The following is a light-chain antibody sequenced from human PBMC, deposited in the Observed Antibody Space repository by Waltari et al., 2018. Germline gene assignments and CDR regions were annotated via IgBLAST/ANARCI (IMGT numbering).Light chain of an antibody. J-gene: IGLJ2*01. CDR3: QSYDSSLSDVV. Sequence: QSVLTQPPSVSGAPGQRVIIPCTGSSSNIGAGYDAPWYRQLPGSAPNLLIYDNNNRPSGVPDRFSGSKSGTSASLAISGLQAEDEADYYCQSYDSSLSDVVFGGGTKLTVL. CDR1: SSNIGAGYD. V-gene: IGLV1-40*01. CDR2: DNN.